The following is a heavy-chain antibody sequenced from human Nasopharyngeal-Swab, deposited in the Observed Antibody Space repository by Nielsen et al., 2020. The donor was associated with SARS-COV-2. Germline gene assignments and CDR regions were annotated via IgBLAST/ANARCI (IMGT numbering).Heavy chain of an antibody. Sequence: AAVKVSCKASGYTFANYGVSWVRQAPGQGREGMGWISVYNGNTGYAQNFQGRVTMTTDTSTNTGYLELRSLRSDDTAVYYCARGNGWYPDHWGQGTLVTVSS. J-gene: IGHJ4*02. CDR1: GYTFANYG. CDR2: ISVYNGNT. D-gene: IGHD6-19*01. CDR3: ARGNGWYPDH. V-gene: IGHV1-18*01.